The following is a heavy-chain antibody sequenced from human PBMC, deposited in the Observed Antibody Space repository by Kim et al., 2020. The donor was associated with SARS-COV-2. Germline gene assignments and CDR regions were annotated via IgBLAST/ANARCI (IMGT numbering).Heavy chain of an antibody. CDR3: ARDRYSSSWYGRYWFDP. V-gene: IGHV4-61*01. J-gene: IGHJ5*02. CDR1: GGSVSSGSFY. D-gene: IGHD6-13*01. Sequence: SETLSLTCTVSGGSVSSGSFYWSWIRQPPGKGLEWIGYIYHSGSTNYNSSLKSRVTISVDTSKNQFSLKLSSVTAAATAVYYCARDRYSSSWYGRYWFDPWGQGTLGTVSS. CDR2: IYHSGST.